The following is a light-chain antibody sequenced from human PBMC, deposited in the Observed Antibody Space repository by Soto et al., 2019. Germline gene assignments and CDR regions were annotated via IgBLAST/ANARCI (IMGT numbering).Light chain of an antibody. J-gene: IGLJ1*01. CDR2: EVS. CDR3: SSYTSSSTPYV. CDR1: SSDVGGYNY. V-gene: IGLV2-14*01. Sequence: QSVLTRPASVSGSPGQSITISCTGTSSDVGGYNYVSWYQQHPGKAPKLMIYEVSNRPSGVSNRFSGSKSGNTASLTISGLQAEDEADYYCSSYTSSSTPYVFXTGTKVTVL.